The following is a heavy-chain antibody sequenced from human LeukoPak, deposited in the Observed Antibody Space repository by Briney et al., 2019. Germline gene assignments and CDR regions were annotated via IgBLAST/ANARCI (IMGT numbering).Heavy chain of an antibody. CDR2: IYISGST. J-gene: IGHJ6*04. D-gene: IGHD6-13*01. CDR1: GGSISSSSYY. Sequence: PSETLSLTCTVSGGSISSSSYYWGWIRQPPGKGLEWIGSIYISGSTNYNPSPKSRVTMSVDTSKNQFSLKLSSVTAADTAVYYCARSHSSSWPPIEDVWGKGTTVTISS. CDR3: ARSHSSSWPPIEDV. V-gene: IGHV4-39*07.